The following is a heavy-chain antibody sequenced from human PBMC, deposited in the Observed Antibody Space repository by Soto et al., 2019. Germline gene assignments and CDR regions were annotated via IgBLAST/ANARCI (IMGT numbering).Heavy chain of an antibody. J-gene: IGHJ4*02. CDR2: ISGRDADT. V-gene: IGHV3-23*01. CDR1: GFTFSSYA. CDR3: AAPPRY. Sequence: GGSLRLSCAASGFTFSSYAMSWVRQAPGMGLEWVSTISGRDADTHYADSVKGRFTISRDNSKNTLSLQMNSLRADDTAVYYCAAPPRYWGQGTLVTVSS. D-gene: IGHD6-6*01.